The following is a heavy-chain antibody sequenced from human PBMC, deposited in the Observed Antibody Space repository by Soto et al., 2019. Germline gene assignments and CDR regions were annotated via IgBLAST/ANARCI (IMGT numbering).Heavy chain of an antibody. Sequence: GGSLRLSCAASGFTFSSYSMNWVRQAPGKGLEWVSSISSSSSYIYYAYSVKGRFTISRDNAKNSLYLQMNSLRAEDTAVYYCARSLRFLEWSFDYWGQGTLVTVSS. V-gene: IGHV3-21*01. CDR1: GFTFSSYS. J-gene: IGHJ4*02. CDR3: ARSLRFLEWSFDY. CDR2: ISSSSSYI. D-gene: IGHD3-3*01.